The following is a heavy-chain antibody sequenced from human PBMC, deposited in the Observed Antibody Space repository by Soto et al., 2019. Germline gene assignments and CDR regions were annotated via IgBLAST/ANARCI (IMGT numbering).Heavy chain of an antibody. Sequence: EVQLVESGGGLVQPGRSLRLSCAASGFTFDDYAMHWVRQAPGKGLEWVSGISWNSGSIGYADSVKGRFTISRDNAKNSLYLQMNSLRAKDTALYYCAMQQHPYKGINWFDPWGQGTLVTVSS. D-gene: IGHD6-13*01. CDR2: ISWNSGSI. J-gene: IGHJ5*02. CDR1: GFTFDDYA. CDR3: AMQQHPYKGINWFDP. V-gene: IGHV3-9*01.